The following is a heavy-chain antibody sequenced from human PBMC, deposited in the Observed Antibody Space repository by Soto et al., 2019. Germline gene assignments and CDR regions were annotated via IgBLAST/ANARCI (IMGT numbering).Heavy chain of an antibody. CDR2: TYYRSKWYS. J-gene: IGHJ5*02. CDR3: ARHQSHSSNYDDP. D-gene: IGHD6-13*01. Sequence: PSQTLSLTCAISGDSVSSNSAAWNWIRQSPSGGLEWLGRTYYRSKWYSVSAVSVKSRATIKPDTSKNQFSLQLNSVTPEDSAVYYCARHQSHSSNYDDPWAQGNLVTVSS. CDR1: GDSVSSNSAA. V-gene: IGHV6-1*01.